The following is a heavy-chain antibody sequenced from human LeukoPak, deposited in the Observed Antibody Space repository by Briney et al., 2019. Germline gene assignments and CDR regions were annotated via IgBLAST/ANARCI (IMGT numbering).Heavy chain of an antibody. J-gene: IGHJ4*02. D-gene: IGHD3-16*02. CDR1: GGAISSYY. CDR2: ISYSGST. CDR3: ARYIWGSYPTFEDY. Sequence: SETLSLTCTVSGGAISSYYWSWIRQPPGQGLEWIGYISYSGSTNYNPSLKSRVTISVDTSKNQFSLKLSSVTAADTAVYYCARYIWGSYPTFEDYWGQGTLVTVSS. V-gene: IGHV4-59*01.